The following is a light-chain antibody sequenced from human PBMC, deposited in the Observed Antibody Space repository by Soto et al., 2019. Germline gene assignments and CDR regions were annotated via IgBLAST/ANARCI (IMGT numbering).Light chain of an antibody. Sequence: QSVLTQPPSASGTPGQRVTISCSGSSSNIGSHPVNWYQQPPGTAPKLLLYGDNQRPSGVPDRFSASKSGASASLAISGLQPEDEATYYCASWDNSLNGLYVFGAGTKVTVL. CDR2: GDN. J-gene: IGLJ1*01. CDR3: ASWDNSLNGLYV. V-gene: IGLV1-44*01. CDR1: SSNIGSHP.